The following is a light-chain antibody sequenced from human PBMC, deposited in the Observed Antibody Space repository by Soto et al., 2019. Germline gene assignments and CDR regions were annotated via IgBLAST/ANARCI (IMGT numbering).Light chain of an antibody. CDR2: DVS. CDR1: QSVSNW. Sequence: DIKMTQSPSTLSASVGERVTITCRASQSVSNWLAWYQQKPGKAPNLLIYDVSSLESGVPSRFSGSGSGTEFILTISSLQPDDFATYYCQQYDSYSWTFGQGTKVDI. V-gene: IGKV1-5*01. CDR3: QQYDSYSWT. J-gene: IGKJ1*01.